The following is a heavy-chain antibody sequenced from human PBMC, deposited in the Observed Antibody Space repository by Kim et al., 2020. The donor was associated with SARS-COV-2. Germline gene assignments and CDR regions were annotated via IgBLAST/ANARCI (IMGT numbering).Heavy chain of an antibody. CDR1: GGTFSSYA. V-gene: IGHV1-69*13. CDR2: IIPIFGTA. D-gene: IGHD6-13*01. Sequence: SVKVSCKASGGTFSSYAISWVRQAPGQGLEWMGGIIPIFGTANYAQKFQGRVTITADESTSTAYMELSSLRSEDTAVYYCASVLPGIAAAGLDYWGQGTLVTVSS. J-gene: IGHJ4*02. CDR3: ASVLPGIAAAGLDY.